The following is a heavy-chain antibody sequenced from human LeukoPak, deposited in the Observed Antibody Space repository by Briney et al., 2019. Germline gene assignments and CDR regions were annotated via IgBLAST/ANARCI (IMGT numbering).Heavy chain of an antibody. D-gene: IGHD3-3*01. Sequence: GGSLRLSCAASGFTFDNYGMSWVRQGPGKGLEWVSAISGSGGSTYYADSVKGRFTISRDNSKNTLYLQMNSLRAEDTAVYYCAKDKGVAGHDYWGQGTLVTVSS. J-gene: IGHJ4*02. CDR2: ISGSGGST. CDR1: GFTFDNYG. CDR3: AKDKGVAGHDY. V-gene: IGHV3-23*01.